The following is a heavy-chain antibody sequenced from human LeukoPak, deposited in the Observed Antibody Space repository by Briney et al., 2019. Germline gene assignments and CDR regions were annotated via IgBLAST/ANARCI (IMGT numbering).Heavy chain of an antibody. Sequence: QAGGSLRLSCVASGFTFSTYGMHWVRQAPGKGLEWVAFIRYDGSNEYLDSVKGRFTISRDNSKNTLYLQMNSLKPEDTAVYYCANLARPLDYWGQGTLVTVSS. V-gene: IGHV3-30*02. J-gene: IGHJ4*02. CDR3: ANLARPLDY. CDR1: GFTFSTYG. CDR2: IRYDGSNE. D-gene: IGHD6-6*01.